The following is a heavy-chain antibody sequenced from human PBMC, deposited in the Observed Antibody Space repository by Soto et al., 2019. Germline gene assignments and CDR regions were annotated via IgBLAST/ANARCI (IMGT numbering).Heavy chain of an antibody. D-gene: IGHD3-3*01. CDR1: GLTFSTYA. CDR3: PSSRLSSCRFVSGYYEAPGDY. CDR2: ISGNGANT. J-gene: IGHJ4*02. V-gene: IGHV3-23*01. Sequence: EVQLLGSGGGLVQPGGSLRLSCAASGLTFSTYAMSWVRQAPGKGLEWVSSISGNGANTYYTDSVKGRFIISRANCHNTFLLDFQSPSVEAPPLYYSPSSRLSSCRFVSGYYEAPGDYWGQGTLVTVSS.